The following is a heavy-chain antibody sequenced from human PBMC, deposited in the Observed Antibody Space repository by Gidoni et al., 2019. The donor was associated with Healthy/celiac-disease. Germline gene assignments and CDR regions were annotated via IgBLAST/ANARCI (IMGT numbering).Heavy chain of an antibody. CDR2: INSSSSYI. D-gene: IGHD3-10*01. V-gene: IGHV3-21*01. CDR1: GSTFSSYS. Sequence: EVQLVEYGGCLVKPGGAMRFSCAASGSTFSSYSMNVVRQAPGKGLEWVSAINSSSSYIYYADSVKGRFTISRDNAKNSLYLQMNSLRAEDTAVYYCARVFGFGEAFDYWGQGTLVTVSS. CDR3: ARVFGFGEAFDY. J-gene: IGHJ4*02.